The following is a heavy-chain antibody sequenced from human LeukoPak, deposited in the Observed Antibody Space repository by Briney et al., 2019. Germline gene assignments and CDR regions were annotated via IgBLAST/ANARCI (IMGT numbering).Heavy chain of an antibody. CDR2: ISGSGGST. Sequence: SGGSLRLSCAASGFTFSSYAMSCVRQAPGKGLEWVSAISGSGGSTYYADSVKGRFTISRDNSKNTLYLQMNSLRAEDTAVYYCAKASGYSSSWSIPNFDYWGQGTLVTVSS. CDR3: AKASGYSSSWSIPNFDY. J-gene: IGHJ4*02. D-gene: IGHD6-13*01. CDR1: GFTFSSYA. V-gene: IGHV3-23*01.